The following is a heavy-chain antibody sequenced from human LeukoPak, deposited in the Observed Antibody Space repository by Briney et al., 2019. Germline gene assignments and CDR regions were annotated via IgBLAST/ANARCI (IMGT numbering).Heavy chain of an antibody. J-gene: IGHJ5*02. CDR1: GCSISSGYY. CDR3: ARRVAAGGTRWFDP. V-gene: IGHV4-38-2*01. CDR2: IYQSGST. Sequence: SETLSLTCAVSGCSISSGYYWGWIRQPPGKGLEWIGSIYQSGSTYYNPSLKSRVTISVDTSKNQFSLNLSSVTAADTAVYYCARRVAAGGTRWFDPWGQGTLVTVSS. D-gene: IGHD6-13*01.